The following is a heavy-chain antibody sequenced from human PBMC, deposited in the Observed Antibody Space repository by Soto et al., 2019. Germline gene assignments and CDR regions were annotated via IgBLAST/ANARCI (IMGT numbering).Heavy chain of an antibody. CDR3: AKFVWLPVSVYFDY. J-gene: IGHJ4*02. V-gene: IGHV3-23*01. CDR2: ITDTGSHT. D-gene: IGHD5-12*01. CDR1: GFTFGSYA. Sequence: EVQLLESGGGLVQPGGSLRLSCAASGFTFGSYAMNWVRQAPGKGLEWLSTITDTGSHTYYADSVKGRFTTSRDNSKSTLYLQLSSLRAEDSAVYYCAKFVWLPVSVYFDYWGQGILVTGSS.